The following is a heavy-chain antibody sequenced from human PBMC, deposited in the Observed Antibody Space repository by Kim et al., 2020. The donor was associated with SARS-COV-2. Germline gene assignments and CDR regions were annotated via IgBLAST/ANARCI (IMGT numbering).Heavy chain of an antibody. J-gene: IGHJ6*02. CDR3: VNTEGFGDEGMDV. CDR2: ISSNGGST. D-gene: IGHD3-10*01. CDR1: GFTFSSYA. V-gene: IGHV3-64D*06. Sequence: GGSLRLSCSASGFTFSSYAIHWVRQAPGKGLEYVSAISSNGGSTYYADSVKGRFTISRDNSKNTLYLQMSSLRAEDTAVYYCVNTEGFGDEGMDVWGQGTTVTVSS.